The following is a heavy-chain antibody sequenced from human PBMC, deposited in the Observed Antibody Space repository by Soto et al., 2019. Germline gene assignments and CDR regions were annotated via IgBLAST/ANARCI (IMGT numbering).Heavy chain of an antibody. V-gene: IGHV3-74*01. D-gene: IGHD1-26*01. Sequence: EVQLVESGGGLVQPGGSLRLSCAASGFTFSDYWMHWVRQAPGKGLEWVSRIKRNGSTTNYADSVKGRFTISRDNAKNELYLEMNSLRVDDTADYYSARGAINFYYEDFWGKGTTVTVSS. J-gene: IGHJ6*03. CDR1: GFTFSDYW. CDR3: ARGAINFYYEDF. CDR2: IKRNGSTT.